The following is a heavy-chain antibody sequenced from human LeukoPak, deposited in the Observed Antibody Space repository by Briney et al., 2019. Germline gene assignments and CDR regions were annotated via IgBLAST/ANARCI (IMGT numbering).Heavy chain of an antibody. Sequence: PSETLSLTCTVSGGSISSSSYYWGWIRQPPGKGLEWIGSIYYSGSTYYNPFLKSRVTISVDTSKNQFSLKLSSVTAADTAVYYCARPYGGNSWFDPWGQGTLVTVSS. CDR2: IYYSGST. D-gene: IGHD4-23*01. J-gene: IGHJ5*02. CDR1: GGSISSSSYY. V-gene: IGHV4-39*01. CDR3: ARPYGGNSWFDP.